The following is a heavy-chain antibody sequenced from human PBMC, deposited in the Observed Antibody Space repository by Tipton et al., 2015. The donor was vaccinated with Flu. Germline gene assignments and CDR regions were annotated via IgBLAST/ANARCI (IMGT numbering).Heavy chain of an antibody. Sequence: TLSLTCAVSGYSISSGYYWGWSRQPPGKGLEWIGSIYRSGGTYYNPSLKSRVTISVDTSKTQFSLKLSSVTAADTAVYYCARLTYYYGSGTSDYWGQGTLVTVSS. CDR2: IYRSGGT. J-gene: IGHJ4*02. CDR1: GYSISSGYY. V-gene: IGHV4-38-2*01. D-gene: IGHD3-10*01. CDR3: ARLTYYYGSGTSDY.